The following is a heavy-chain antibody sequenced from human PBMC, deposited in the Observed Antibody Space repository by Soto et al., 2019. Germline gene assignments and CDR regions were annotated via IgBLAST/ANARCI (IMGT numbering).Heavy chain of an antibody. D-gene: IGHD5-12*01. J-gene: IGHJ4*02. V-gene: IGHV1-24*01. CDR2: FDPKDGKT. Sequence: ASVKVSCKVSGYILTDLSMHWVRQAPGKGPEWKGRFDPKDGKTFYAQNFQGRVTMTEDTSPDTVYMELNSLRPEDTAVYYCSTGGWLQFGYWGQGTLVTVSS. CDR1: GYILTDLS. CDR3: STGGWLQFGY.